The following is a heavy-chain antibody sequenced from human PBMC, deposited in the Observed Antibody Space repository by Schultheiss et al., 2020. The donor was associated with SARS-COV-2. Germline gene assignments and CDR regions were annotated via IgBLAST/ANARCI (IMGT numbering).Heavy chain of an antibody. CDR1: GYTFTGYY. CDR3: ARDLMITFGGVIVFDY. Sequence: ASVKVSCKASGYTFTGYYMHWVRQAPGQGLEWMGWINPNSGGTNYAQKFQGRVTMTRDTSISTAYMELRSLRSDDTAVYYCARDLMITFGGVIVFDYWGQGTLVTVSS. D-gene: IGHD3-16*02. J-gene: IGHJ4*02. V-gene: IGHV1-2*02. CDR2: INPNSGGT.